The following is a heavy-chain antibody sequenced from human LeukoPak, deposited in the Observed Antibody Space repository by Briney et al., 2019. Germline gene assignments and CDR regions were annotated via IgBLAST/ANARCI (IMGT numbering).Heavy chain of an antibody. D-gene: IGHD4-11*01. Sequence: ASVKVSCKASGYTFTSFGINWVRQAPGQGLEWMGWISAYNGNTNYAQKLQGRVTMTTDTSTSAAYMELRSLGSDDTAVYYCATTVTTSPSSFYYGMDVWGRGTTVTVSS. CDR3: ATTVTTSPSSFYYGMDV. CDR2: ISAYNGNT. J-gene: IGHJ6*02. V-gene: IGHV1-18*01. CDR1: GYTFTSFG.